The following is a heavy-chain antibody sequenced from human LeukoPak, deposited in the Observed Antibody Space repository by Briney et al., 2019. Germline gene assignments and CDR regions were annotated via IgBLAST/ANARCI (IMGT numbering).Heavy chain of an antibody. CDR3: ARDQSKDSLDS. Sequence: GGSLRLSCVASGFTFRNYWMTWVRQAPGTGLEWVANINQDESTKSYGDSVRGRFTISRDNAMNSLYLHMNSLRAEDTAVYYCARDQSKDSLDSWGQGTLVTVSS. CDR2: INQDESTK. D-gene: IGHD2-15*01. J-gene: IGHJ5*01. V-gene: IGHV3-7*04. CDR1: GFTFRNYW.